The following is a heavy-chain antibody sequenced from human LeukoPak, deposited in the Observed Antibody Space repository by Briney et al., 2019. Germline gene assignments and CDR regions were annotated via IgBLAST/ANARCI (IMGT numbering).Heavy chain of an antibody. CDR2: INYSGST. D-gene: IGHD3-3*01. V-gene: IGHV4-59*12. J-gene: IGHJ4*02. Sequence: SETLSLTCTISGASISSFYWSWIRQPPGKGLEWIGSINYSGSTNYNPSLKSRVTMSVDTSKNQFSLNLSSMTAADTAVYYCARDSLYNFWSGYYHTTYYFDYWGQGTLVTVSS. CDR1: GASISSFY. CDR3: ARDSLYNFWSGYYHTTYYFDY.